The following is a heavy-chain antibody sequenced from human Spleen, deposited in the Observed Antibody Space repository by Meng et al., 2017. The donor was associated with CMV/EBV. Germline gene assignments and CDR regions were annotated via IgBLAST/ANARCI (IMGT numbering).Heavy chain of an antibody. Sequence: GESLKISCAVPGFTLSSFSMHWVRQAPGKGLEWVAVISYDGSNIKYADSVKGRFTISRGTSKNTLYLQMNSLRTDDTAVYYCARDVRAVAMMCMATWGQGTTVTVSS. CDR3: ARDVRAVAMMCMAT. V-gene: IGHV3-30-3*01. D-gene: IGHD6-19*01. CDR2: ISYDGSNI. CDR1: GFTLSSFS. J-gene: IGHJ6*02.